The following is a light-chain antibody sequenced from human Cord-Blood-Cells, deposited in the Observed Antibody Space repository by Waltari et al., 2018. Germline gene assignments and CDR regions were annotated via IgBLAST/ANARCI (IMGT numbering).Light chain of an antibody. CDR1: SSDVGSYNL. V-gene: IGLV2-23*01. J-gene: IGLJ3*02. CDR2: EGS. CDR3: CSYAGSSNWV. Sequence: QSALTQPASVSGSPGQSLPISCPGPSSDVGSYNLVSWYQQHPGKAPKLMIYEGSKRPSGVSNRFSDSKSGNTASLTISGLQAEDEADYYCCSYAGSSNWVFGGGTKLTVL.